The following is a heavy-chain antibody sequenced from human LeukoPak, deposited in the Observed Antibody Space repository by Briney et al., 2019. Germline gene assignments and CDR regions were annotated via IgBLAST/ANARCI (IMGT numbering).Heavy chain of an antibody. CDR3: AKELDSSGYFDY. D-gene: IGHD3-22*01. Sequence: PGGSLRLSCSASGFTFSGYAMHWVRQAPGKGLEWVSGISGSGGSTYHADSVKGRFTISRDNSKNTLYLQMNSLRAEDTAVYYCAKELDSSGYFDYWGQGTLVTVSS. CDR2: ISGSGGST. V-gene: IGHV3-23*01. J-gene: IGHJ4*02. CDR1: GFTFSGYA.